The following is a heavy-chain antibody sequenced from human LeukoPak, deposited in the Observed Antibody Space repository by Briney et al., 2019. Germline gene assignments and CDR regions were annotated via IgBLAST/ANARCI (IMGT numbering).Heavy chain of an antibody. D-gene: IGHD3-10*01. CDR1: GFTFNNYG. V-gene: IGHV3-23*01. J-gene: IGHJ6*03. Sequence: PGGSLRLSCAASGFTFNNYGMSWVRQAPEKGLEWVSTIDGDGANTYYADSVRGRFTISRDNSKNTLSLQMTSLRADDTAVYYCATRFGLDYYYYYMDVWGKGTTVTVSS. CDR3: ATRFGLDYYYYYMDV. CDR2: IDGDGANT.